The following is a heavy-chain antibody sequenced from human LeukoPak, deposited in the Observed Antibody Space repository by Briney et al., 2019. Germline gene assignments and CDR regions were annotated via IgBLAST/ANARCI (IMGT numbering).Heavy chain of an antibody. V-gene: IGHV3-23*01. CDR1: GGSTSSYY. Sequence: ETLSLTCTVSGGSTSSYYWSWIRQPPGKGLEWVSAISGSGGSTYYADSVKGRFTISRDNSKNTLYLQMNSLRAEDTAVYYCAKDLGGSYPRFSWFDPWGQGTLVTVSS. CDR3: AKDLGGSYPRFSWFDP. D-gene: IGHD1-26*01. CDR2: ISGSGGST. J-gene: IGHJ5*02.